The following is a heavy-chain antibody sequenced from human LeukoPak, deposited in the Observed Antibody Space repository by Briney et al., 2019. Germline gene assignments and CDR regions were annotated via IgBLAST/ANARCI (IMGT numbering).Heavy chain of an antibody. CDR3: AREARGNHAILTGYGQARAFDI. Sequence: SQTLSLTCTVSGGSISSGGYYWSWIRQHPGKGLEWTGCICNSGNTYYNPSLRSRVTISVDTSKNQFSLKLTSVTAADTAVYYCAREARGNHAILTGYGQARAFDIWGQGTMVTVSS. CDR2: ICNSGNT. V-gene: IGHV4-31*03. D-gene: IGHD3-9*01. J-gene: IGHJ3*02. CDR1: GGSISSGGYY.